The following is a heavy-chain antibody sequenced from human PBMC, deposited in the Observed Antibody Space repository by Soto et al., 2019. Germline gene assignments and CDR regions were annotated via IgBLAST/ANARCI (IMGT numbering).Heavy chain of an antibody. J-gene: IGHJ4*02. CDR1: GALFSSYP. CDR2: IIPVFQTA. D-gene: IGHD3-22*01. CDR3: ARGGSGYTWFNEF. Sequence: QEQLVQSGAEVKKPGSSVKVSCKASGALFSSYPISWVRQVHGQGLEWMGGIIPVFQTAYYTQRFQGRVTITADESTNTAYMELSSLRSEDTAIYYCARGGSGYTWFNEFWGQGTLVTVAS. V-gene: IGHV1-69*01.